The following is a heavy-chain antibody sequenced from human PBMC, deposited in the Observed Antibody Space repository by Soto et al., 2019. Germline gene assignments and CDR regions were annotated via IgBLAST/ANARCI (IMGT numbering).Heavy chain of an antibody. D-gene: IGHD2-2*01. Sequence: SETLSLTCTVSGGSISSYYWSWIRQPPGKGLEWIGYIYYSGSTNYNPSLKSRVTISVDTSKNQFSLKLSSVTAADTAVYYCARARADIVVVPAAMMVWWFDPWGQGTLVTVSS. J-gene: IGHJ5*02. CDR2: IYYSGST. V-gene: IGHV4-59*01. CDR3: ARARADIVVVPAAMMVWWFDP. CDR1: GGSISSYY.